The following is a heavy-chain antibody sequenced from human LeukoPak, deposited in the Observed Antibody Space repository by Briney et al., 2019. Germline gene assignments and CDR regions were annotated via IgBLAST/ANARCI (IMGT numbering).Heavy chain of an antibody. J-gene: IGHJ5*02. CDR1: GGTFTSYA. V-gene: IGHV1-69*05. CDR2: IIPIFGTA. Sequence: ASVKVSCKASGGTFTSYAISWVRQAPGQGLEWMGRIIPIFGTANYAQTFQGRVTITTDESTSTAYMELSSLRSEDTAVYYCARDLNWFDPWGQGTLVTVSS. CDR3: ARDLNWFDP.